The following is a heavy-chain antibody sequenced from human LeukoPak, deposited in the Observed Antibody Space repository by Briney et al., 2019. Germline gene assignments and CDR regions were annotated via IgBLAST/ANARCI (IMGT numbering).Heavy chain of an antibody. CDR2: IKEDGSEK. Sequence: GGSLRLSCAVSGFTFSTYSMNWVRQAPGKGLEWVANIKEDGSEKYYVDSVKGRFTISRDNAKNSLYLQMNSLRAEDTAVYYCARGKMVGATTRGSSFDYWGQGTLVTVSS. CDR3: ARGKMVGATTRGSSFDY. J-gene: IGHJ4*02. CDR1: GFTFSTYS. V-gene: IGHV3-7*03. D-gene: IGHD1-26*01.